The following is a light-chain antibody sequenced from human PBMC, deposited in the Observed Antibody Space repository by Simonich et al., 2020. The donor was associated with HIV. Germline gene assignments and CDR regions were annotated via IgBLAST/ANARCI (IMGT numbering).Light chain of an antibody. CDR2: EGS. V-gene: IGLV2-14*02. Sequence: QSALTQPASVSGSPVQSITISCTGTSSDVGSYNLVSWYQQHPGKAPKLIIYEGSKRPSGVSNRFSGSKSGNTASLTISGLLTEDEADYYCSSYTSSSTNWVFGGGTKLTVL. CDR1: SSDVGSYNL. CDR3: SSYTSSSTNWV. J-gene: IGLJ3*02.